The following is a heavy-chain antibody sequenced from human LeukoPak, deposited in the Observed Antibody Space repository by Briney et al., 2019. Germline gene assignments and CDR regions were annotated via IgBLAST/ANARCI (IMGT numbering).Heavy chain of an antibody. CDR2: IKQDGSAK. CDR3: ARSGRGVESEYYYFDY. D-gene: IGHD3-10*01. V-gene: IGHV3-7*02. J-gene: IGHJ4*02. CDR1: GFTFSSYW. Sequence: HPGGSLRLSCAASGFTFSSYWLTWVRQAPGKGLEWVANIKQDGSAKYYVDSVKGRFTISRDNAKNSLYLQMNSLRAEDTAVYYCARSGRGVESEYYYFDYWGQGTLVTVSS.